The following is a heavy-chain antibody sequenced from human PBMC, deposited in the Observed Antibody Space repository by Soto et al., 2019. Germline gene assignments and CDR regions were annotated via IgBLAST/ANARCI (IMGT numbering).Heavy chain of an antibody. D-gene: IGHD2-2*01. CDR1: SAPVSSSTYT. CDR2: IYYSGST. V-gene: IGHV4-39*01. CDR3: ARLHGYCISSSCHGHYAMDV. J-gene: IGHJ6*02. Sequence: QLQLQESGPGLVKPSETLSLTCTVSSAPVSSSTYTWGWIRQPPGKGLEWIGSIYYSGSTYYYPSLNSRVTVSVDKSKSQFSLKVTSVTAADTAVYYCARLHGYCISSSCHGHYAMDVCGQGTTVTVSS.